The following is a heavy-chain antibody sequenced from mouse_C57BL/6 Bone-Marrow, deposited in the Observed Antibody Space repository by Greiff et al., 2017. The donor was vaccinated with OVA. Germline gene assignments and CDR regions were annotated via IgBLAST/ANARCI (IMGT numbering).Heavy chain of an antibody. V-gene: IGHV1-20*01. CDR1: GYSFTGYF. J-gene: IGHJ1*03. D-gene: IGHD1-1*01. CDR2: INTYNGDT. Sequence: EVKLMESGPELVKPGDSVKISCKASGYSFTGYFMNWVMQSHGKSLEWIGRINTYNGDTFYNQKFKGKATLTVDKSSSTAHMELRSLTSEDSAVYYGARITTVVENWYFDVWGTGTTVTVSA. CDR3: ARITTVVENWYFDV.